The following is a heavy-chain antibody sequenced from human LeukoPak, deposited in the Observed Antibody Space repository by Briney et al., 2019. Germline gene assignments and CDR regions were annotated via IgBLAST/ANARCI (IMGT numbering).Heavy chain of an antibody. D-gene: IGHD3-22*01. J-gene: IGHJ4*02. CDR1: GYTFTSYG. V-gene: IGHV1-18*01. Sequence: ASVKVSCKASGYTFTSYGISWVRQAPGQGLEWMGWISAYNGNTNYAQKLQGRVTMTTDTSTSTAYMELSSLRSEDTAVYYCARDYDSSGLFDYWGQGTLVTVSS. CDR3: ARDYDSSGLFDY. CDR2: ISAYNGNT.